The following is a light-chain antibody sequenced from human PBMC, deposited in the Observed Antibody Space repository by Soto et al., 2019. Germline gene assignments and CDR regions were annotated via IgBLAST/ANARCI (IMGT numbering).Light chain of an antibody. V-gene: IGLV2-14*01. J-gene: IGLJ1*01. CDR1: SKDIGGYSH. CDR3: NSYTSGSALYV. Sequence: QSVLIQPASMSGSPGQSITISCTGSSKDIGGYSHVSWYQQHPGRAPKLIIYGVNNRPSGISDRFSGSKSGNTASLTISGLQAEDEADYYCNSYTSGSALYVFGTGTKLTVL. CDR2: GVN.